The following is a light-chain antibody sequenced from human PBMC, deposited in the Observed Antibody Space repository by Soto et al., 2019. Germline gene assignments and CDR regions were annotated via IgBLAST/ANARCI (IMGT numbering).Light chain of an antibody. CDR2: EVS. J-gene: IGLJ1*01. CDR3: SSYTRISTYV. CDR1: SSDIGGYNS. V-gene: IGLV2-14*01. Sequence: QSALTQPASVSGSPEQSITISCTGTSSDIGGYNSVSWYQHHTGKAPKLIIYEVSNRPSGVSYRFSGSKSCNRASLTISGLQAEYDADYYCSSYTRISTYVFGTGTKVTVL.